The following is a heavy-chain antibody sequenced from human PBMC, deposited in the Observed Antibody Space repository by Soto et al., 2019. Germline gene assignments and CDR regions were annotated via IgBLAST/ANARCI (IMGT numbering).Heavy chain of an antibody. Sequence: SETLSLTCTVSGGSISSYYWSWIRQPPGKGLEWIGYIYYSGSTNYNPSLKSRVTISVDTSKNQFSLKLSSVTAADTAVYYCAREFKGVSSSWFDPWGQGTLVTVSS. CDR2: IYYSGST. D-gene: IGHD3-10*01. J-gene: IGHJ5*02. CDR1: GGSISSYY. V-gene: IGHV4-59*12. CDR3: AREFKGVSSSWFDP.